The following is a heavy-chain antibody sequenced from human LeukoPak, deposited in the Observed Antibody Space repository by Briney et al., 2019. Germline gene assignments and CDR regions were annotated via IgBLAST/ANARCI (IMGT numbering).Heavy chain of an antibody. D-gene: IGHD5-18*01. V-gene: IGHV4-59*01. CDR3: ARGGYSYVNYFDY. J-gene: IGHJ4*02. CDR2: IYYSGNI. CDR1: GDSIKSYY. Sequence: PSETLSLTXTVSGDSIKSYYWTSIRQTPGKGLEWLGHIYYSGNINYNPSLKSRVTISLDTSKSQFSLKLSSVTAADTAVYYCARGGYSYVNYFDYWGQGTLVTVSS.